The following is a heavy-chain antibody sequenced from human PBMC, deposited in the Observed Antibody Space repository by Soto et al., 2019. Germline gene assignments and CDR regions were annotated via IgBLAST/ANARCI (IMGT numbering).Heavy chain of an antibody. V-gene: IGHV3-23*01. CDR1: GFSFSSFA. D-gene: IGHD6-19*01. Sequence: EVQLLESGGGLVQPGGSLRLSCAASGFSFSSFALTWVRQAPGKGLEWVSAISGSGGHTYYADSVTGRFTISRDNSNNTLYLQMNSLRAEDTALYYCAKSNGWDGKSDAFDIWGQRTMVTVSS. J-gene: IGHJ3*02. CDR2: ISGSGGHT. CDR3: AKSNGWDGKSDAFDI.